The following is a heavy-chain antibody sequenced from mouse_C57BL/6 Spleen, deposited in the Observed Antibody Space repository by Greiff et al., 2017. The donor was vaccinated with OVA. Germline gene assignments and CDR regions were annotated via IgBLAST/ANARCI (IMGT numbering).Heavy chain of an antibody. J-gene: IGHJ2*01. D-gene: IGHD2-2*01. V-gene: IGHV1-80*01. CDR1: GSAFVSSW. CDR3: ARGGYDFDF. Sequence: QVQLKQSGAELVKPGASVKISCKPSGSAFVSSWMNWLKQRPGRGLGWIGQFYPGDGDPNSNGKFKGKATLTADKSSSTAYMQLSSLTSEDSAVYFCARGGYDFDFWGQGTTLTVSS. CDR2: FYPGDGDP.